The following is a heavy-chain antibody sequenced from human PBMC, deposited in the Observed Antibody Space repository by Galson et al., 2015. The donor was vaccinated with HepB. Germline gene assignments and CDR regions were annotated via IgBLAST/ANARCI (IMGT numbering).Heavy chain of an antibody. J-gene: IGHJ3*02. CDR3: ARDNSPDYGAPDAFDI. CDR2: ISAYNGNT. V-gene: IGHV1-18*04. CDR1: GYTFTSYG. D-gene: IGHD4-17*01. Sequence: SVKVSCKASGYTFTSYGISWVRQAPGQGLEWMGWISAYNGNTNYAQKLQGRVTMTTDTSTSTAYMELRSLRSDDTAVYYCARDNSPDYGAPDAFDIWGQGTMVTVSS.